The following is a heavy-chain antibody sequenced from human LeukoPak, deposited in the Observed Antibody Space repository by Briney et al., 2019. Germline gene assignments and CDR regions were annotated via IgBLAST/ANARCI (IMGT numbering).Heavy chain of an antibody. CDR1: GFTFSSYS. Sequence: PAGGSLRLSCAASGFTFSSYSMNWVRQAPGKGLEWVSYITRSSSTIYYADSVKGRFTISRDNAKNSLYLQMNSLRAEDTAVYYCARDFYYYGSGSYIYWGQGTLVTVSS. D-gene: IGHD3-10*01. V-gene: IGHV3-48*01. CDR2: ITRSSSTI. J-gene: IGHJ4*02. CDR3: ARDFYYYGSGSYIY.